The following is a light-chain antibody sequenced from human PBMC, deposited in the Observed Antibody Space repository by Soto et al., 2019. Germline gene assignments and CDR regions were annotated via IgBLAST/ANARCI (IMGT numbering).Light chain of an antibody. J-gene: IGKJ1*01. Sequence: DVVMTQSPLSLPVTLGQPASISCRSSRRLVYSDENAYLNWFQQRPCQSPRRLSYKASNRDSGVPDRCSGSGSGTDFTRQSSRVEAEDVGVYSCMQATHWPPTFGRGTRVESK. CDR3: MQATHWPPT. CDR2: KAS. CDR1: RRLVYSDENAY. V-gene: IGKV2-30*01.